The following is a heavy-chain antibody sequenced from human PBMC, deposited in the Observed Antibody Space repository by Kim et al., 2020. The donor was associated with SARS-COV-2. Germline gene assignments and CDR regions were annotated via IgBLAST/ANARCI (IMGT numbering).Heavy chain of an antibody. D-gene: IGHD1-26*01. CDR1: GFTFSNAW. CDR2: IKSKTDGGTT. J-gene: IGHJ5*02. CDR3: TTGYTYKPGRIEGATYWFDP. V-gene: IGHV3-15*01. Sequence: GGSLRLSCAASGFTFSNAWMSWVRQAPGKGLEWVGRIKSKTDGGTTDYAAPVKGRFTISRDDSKNTLYLQMNSLKTEDTAVYYCTTGYTYKPGRIEGATYWFDPWGQGTLVTVSS.